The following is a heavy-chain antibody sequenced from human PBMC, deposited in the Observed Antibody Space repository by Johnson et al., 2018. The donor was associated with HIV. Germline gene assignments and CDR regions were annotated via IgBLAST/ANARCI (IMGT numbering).Heavy chain of an antibody. CDR1: GFIFSDYA. CDR2: IWDDGSKK. J-gene: IGHJ3*02. CDR3: SKDEGGDYGDLVAFNI. Sequence: QVQLVESGGGVVQPGRSLRLSCAASGFIFSDYAMHWVRQAPGKGLEWVAVIWDDGSKKYYVDSVKGRFTISRDNSKNTLYLQMNSRGAEDTAIYYCSKDEGGDYGDLVAFNIWGQGTMFTVSS. D-gene: IGHD4-17*01. V-gene: IGHV3-33*06.